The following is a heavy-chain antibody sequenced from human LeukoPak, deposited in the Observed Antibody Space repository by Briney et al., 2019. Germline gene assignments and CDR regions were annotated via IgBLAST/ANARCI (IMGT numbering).Heavy chain of an antibody. V-gene: IGHV4-34*01. Sequence: PSETLSLTCGVFGVSINDYYWSWIRQSPGKGREGIGEISHTEGTRYNPSLESRVTMSVGTSENQLSLKLIFVTAADTAVYYCARIRCGHSGSVCYNHWGLGTLVTVSS. J-gene: IGHJ4*02. CDR3: ARIRCGHSGSVCYNH. D-gene: IGHD3-9*01. CDR1: GVSINDYY. CDR2: ISHTEGT.